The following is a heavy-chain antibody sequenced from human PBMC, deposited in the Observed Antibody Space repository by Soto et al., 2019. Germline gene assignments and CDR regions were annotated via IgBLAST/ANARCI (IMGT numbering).Heavy chain of an antibody. J-gene: IGHJ4*02. CDR2: ISSSSSYM. CDR3: ARDCSSTRCHGGPFEY. D-gene: IGHD2-2*01. V-gene: IGHV3-21*01. Sequence: EVQLVESGGGLVKPGGSLRLSCAASGFTFINYGMNWVRQAPGKGLEWVSSISSSSSYMYYADSVKGRFTISRDNAKNSLYLQMNSLRAEDTAVYYCARDCSSTRCHGGPFEYWGQGTLVTFSS. CDR1: GFTFINYG.